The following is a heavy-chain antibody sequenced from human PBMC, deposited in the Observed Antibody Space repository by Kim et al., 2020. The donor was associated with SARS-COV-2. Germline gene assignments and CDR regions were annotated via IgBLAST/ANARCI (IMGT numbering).Heavy chain of an antibody. CDR3: AKDHPTLGAAPLNTGFYDY. J-gene: IGHJ4*01. V-gene: IGHV3-30*02. CDR1: GFTFQHYG. Sequence: GGSLRLSCVASGFTFQHYGMHWVRQAPGKGLEWVALESNDGRGQWYTDSVKGRFTVSRDNSMDTLYLHMESLRADDTAVYYGAKDHPTLGAAPLNTGFYDYWGQGDRVTVSS. D-gene: IGHD1-1*01. CDR2: ESNDGRGQ.